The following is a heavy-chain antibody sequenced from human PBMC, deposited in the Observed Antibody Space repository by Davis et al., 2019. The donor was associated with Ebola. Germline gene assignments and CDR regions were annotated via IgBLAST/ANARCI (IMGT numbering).Heavy chain of an antibody. D-gene: IGHD6-19*01. CDR3: ARASFGYNSGWYADY. V-gene: IGHV1-3*01. J-gene: IGHJ4*02. CDR1: GYTFTMYA. CDR2: VHGGNGST. Sequence: ASVKVSCKASGYTFTMYAIHWLRQAPGQRLEWMGWVHGGNGSTKYSQRFQGRVTITTDTSASTVYLDLTSLRSDDTAVFYCARASFGYNSGWYADYWGPGSLVTVSS.